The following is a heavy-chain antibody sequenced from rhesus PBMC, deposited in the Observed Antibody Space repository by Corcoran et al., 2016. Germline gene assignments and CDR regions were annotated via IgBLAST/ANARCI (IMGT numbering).Heavy chain of an antibody. J-gene: IGHJ4*01. CDR3: ASASPYNFWTGFPDY. V-gene: IGHV4-76*01. CDR1: GGSISGGYD. CDR2: ICGSSGST. D-gene: IGHD3-3*01. Sequence: QVQLQESGPGVVKPSETLSLTCAVSGGSISGGYDWSWIRQPPGKGLEWIGYICGSSGSTNYNPSLKNRVTSSKDASKTEFSLKLSSVTAADTAVYYCASASPYNFWTGFPDYWGQGVLVTVSS.